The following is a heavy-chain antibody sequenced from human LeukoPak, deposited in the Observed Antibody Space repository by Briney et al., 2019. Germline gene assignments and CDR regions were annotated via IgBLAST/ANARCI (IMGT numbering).Heavy chain of an antibody. CDR1: GFTFSSYA. D-gene: IGHD6-13*01. Sequence: GRSLRLSCAASGFTFSSYAMHWVRQAPGKGLEWVAVISYDGSNKYYADSVKGRFTISRDNSKNTLYLQMNSLRAEDTAVYYCARGIAANTPWFDPWGQGPLVTVSS. CDR3: ARGIAANTPWFDP. CDR2: ISYDGSNK. V-gene: IGHV3-30-3*01. J-gene: IGHJ5*02.